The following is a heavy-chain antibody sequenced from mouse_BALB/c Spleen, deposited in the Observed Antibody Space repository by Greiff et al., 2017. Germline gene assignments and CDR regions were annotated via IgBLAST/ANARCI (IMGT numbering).Heavy chain of an antibody. CDR1: GFTFSSYG. CDR2: INSNGGST. CDR3: ARHGNYKGSGMDY. V-gene: IGHV5-6-3*01. D-gene: IGHD2-1*01. Sequence: EVQGVESGGGLVQPGGSLKLSCAASGFTFSSYGMSWVRQTPDKRLELVATINSNGGSTYYPDSVKGRFTISRDNAKNTLYLQMSSLKSEDTAMYYCARHGNYKGSGMDYWGQGTSVTVSS. J-gene: IGHJ4*01.